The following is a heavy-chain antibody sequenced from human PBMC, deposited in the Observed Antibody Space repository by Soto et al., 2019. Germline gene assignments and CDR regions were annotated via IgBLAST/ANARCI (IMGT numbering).Heavy chain of an antibody. Sequence: GGSLRLSCAASGFTFRNYGMNWVRQAPGKGLEWVSEISGSATNTYYADSVKGRFTISRDNSKNTLYLQMNSLRAEDTAVYYCARDLFFAGDSSGYNWFDPWGQGTLVTVSS. J-gene: IGHJ5*02. CDR3: ARDLFFAGDSSGYNWFDP. CDR2: ISGSATNT. D-gene: IGHD6-19*01. CDR1: GFTFRNYG. V-gene: IGHV3-23*01.